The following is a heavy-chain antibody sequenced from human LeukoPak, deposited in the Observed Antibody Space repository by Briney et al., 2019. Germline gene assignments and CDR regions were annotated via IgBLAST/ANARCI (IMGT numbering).Heavy chain of an antibody. CDR1: GGSVNNYY. Sequence: SETLSLTCSVSGGSVNNYYWSWIRQSPGKGLEWIGYIHSSGNTNYSPSLNSRLTISVDTSRNQFSLRLRSVTATDTAVYYCARVGGWYGGNWFDPWGQGTLVTVSS. D-gene: IGHD6-19*01. V-gene: IGHV4-59*02. CDR2: IHSSGNT. J-gene: IGHJ5*02. CDR3: ARVGGWYGGNWFDP.